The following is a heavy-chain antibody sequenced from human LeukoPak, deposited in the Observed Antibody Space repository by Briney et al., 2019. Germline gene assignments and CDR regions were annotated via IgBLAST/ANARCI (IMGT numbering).Heavy chain of an antibody. CDR1: GFTFDDYA. V-gene: IGHV3-9*01. Sequence: QSGGSLRLSCAASGFTFDDYAMHWVRQAPGKGLEWVSGISWNSGSIGYADSVKGRFTISRDNAKNSLYLQMNSLRAEDTALYCCAKGPMIAGDYFDYWGQGTLVTVSS. D-gene: IGHD3-22*01. CDR2: ISWNSGSI. CDR3: AKGPMIAGDYFDY. J-gene: IGHJ4*02.